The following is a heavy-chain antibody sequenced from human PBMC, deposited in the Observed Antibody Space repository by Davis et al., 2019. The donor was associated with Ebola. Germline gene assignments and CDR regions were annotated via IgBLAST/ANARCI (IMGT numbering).Heavy chain of an antibody. CDR1: LCSFTTYC. D-gene: IGHD6-13*01. J-gene: IGHJ5*02. V-gene: IGHV5-51*01. Sequence: SRLRSLCSFTTYCIAWVRHMSEKGLEWMELIFSGDSDTIYRPPFEGQVTISVDRSITTAYLQWSSLKASDSAMYYCARQESLYGSIDTWGQGTLVTVSS. CDR2: IFSGDSDT. CDR3: ARQESLYGSIDT.